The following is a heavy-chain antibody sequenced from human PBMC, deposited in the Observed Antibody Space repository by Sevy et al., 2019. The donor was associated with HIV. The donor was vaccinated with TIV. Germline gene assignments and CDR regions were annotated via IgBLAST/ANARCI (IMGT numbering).Heavy chain of an antibody. CDR3: ARSPPVLVVPGAPSWFDP. V-gene: IGHV4-34*01. Sequence: SETLSLTCAVHDGSFSGYYWNWIGQLPGKGLEWIGEINESGITYYNPSLKSRVTISVDTSKKQFSLKLNSVTAVDSAVYCCARSPPVLVVPGAPSWFDPWGQGTLVTVSS. CDR1: DGSFSGYY. CDR2: INESGIT. J-gene: IGHJ5*02. D-gene: IGHD2-2*01.